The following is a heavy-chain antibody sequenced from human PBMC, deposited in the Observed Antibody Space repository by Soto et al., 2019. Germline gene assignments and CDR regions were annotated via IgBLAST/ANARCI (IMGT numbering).Heavy chain of an antibody. CDR2: IIPIFRTP. CDR3: ARDKGRGQLGGNYYYALDV. CDR1: GDTFDTFA. J-gene: IGHJ6*02. V-gene: IGHV1-69*12. Sequence: QVQLVQSGAEVLKPGSSVKLSCKTSGDTFDTFAISWVRQAPGKGLEWMGGIIPIFRTPDYTQKFQGRVTITADVSTSTAHLELSSLRSEATAVYYCARDKGRGQLGGNYYYALDVWGQGTTVTVSS. D-gene: IGHD1-1*01.